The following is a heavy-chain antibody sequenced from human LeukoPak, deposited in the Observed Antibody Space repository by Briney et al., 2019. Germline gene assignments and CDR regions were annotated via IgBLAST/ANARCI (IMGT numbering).Heavy chain of an antibody. CDR3: ARETRLAGRYSGTQGGVAY. Sequence: ASVKVSCKASGYTFTSYAMHWVRQAPGQRLEWMGWINAGNGNTKYSQKFQGRVTITRDTSASTAYMELSSLRSEDTAVYYCARETRLAGRYSGTQGGVAYWGQGTLVTVSS. V-gene: IGHV1-3*01. CDR2: INAGNGNT. J-gene: IGHJ4*02. D-gene: IGHD1-26*01. CDR1: GYTFTSYA.